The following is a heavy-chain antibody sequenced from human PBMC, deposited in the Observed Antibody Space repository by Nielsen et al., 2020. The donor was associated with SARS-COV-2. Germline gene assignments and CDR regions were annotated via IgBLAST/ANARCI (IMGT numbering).Heavy chain of an antibody. CDR1: GYTFTNNY. Sequence: SVMVSCKASGYTFTNNYMHWVRQAPGQGLEWMGLINPTNGGTTYAQKFLGTVTMTRDTSTSTVYMELSSLRSDDTAVYYCARNWGRDSGWYGASDYWGQGALVTVSS. D-gene: IGHD6-19*01. CDR3: ARNWGRDSGWYGASDY. CDR2: INPTNGGT. V-gene: IGHV1-46*01. J-gene: IGHJ4*02.